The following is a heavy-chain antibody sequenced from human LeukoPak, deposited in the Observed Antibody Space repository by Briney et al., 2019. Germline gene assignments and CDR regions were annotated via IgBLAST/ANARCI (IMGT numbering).Heavy chain of an antibody. V-gene: IGHV4-59*01. D-gene: IGHD5-24*01. CDR1: GDSINSYY. Sequence: KPSETLSLTCTVSGDSINSYYWNWIRQPPGKGLEWLGYIYYSGRTDYNPSLKSRVTISVDTSKHQFSMKLKSVTAADTAVYFCARGRWLPNAFDIWGQGTMVTVFS. CDR2: IYYSGRT. J-gene: IGHJ3*02. CDR3: ARGRWLPNAFDI.